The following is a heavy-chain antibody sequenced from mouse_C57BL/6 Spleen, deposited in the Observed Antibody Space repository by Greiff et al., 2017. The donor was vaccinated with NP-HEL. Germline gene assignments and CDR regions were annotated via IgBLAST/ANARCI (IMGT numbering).Heavy chain of an antibody. J-gene: IGHJ4*01. V-gene: IGHV6-3*01. Sequence: EVKVEESGGGLVQPGGSMKLSCVASGFTFSNYWMNWVRQSPEKGLEWVAQIRWKSDNYATHYAESMKGRFTISRDDSKSSVYLQMNNLRADDTGIYYCTDALWAMDYWGQGTSVTVSS. CDR3: TDALWAMDY. CDR2: IRWKSDNYAT. CDR1: GFTFSNYW. D-gene: IGHD6-2*01.